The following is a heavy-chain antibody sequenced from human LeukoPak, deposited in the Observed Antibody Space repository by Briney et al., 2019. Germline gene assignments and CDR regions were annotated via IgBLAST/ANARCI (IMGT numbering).Heavy chain of an antibody. J-gene: IGHJ4*02. CDR2: IYYSGSD. D-gene: IGHD2-2*01. V-gene: IGHV4-59*01. Sequence: SETLPLTCTVSGGSISSYYWSWIRQPPGKELEWIVYIYYSGSDNYNPSLKSRVTISVDTSKNQFSLKLSSVTAADTAVYYCARYQRYGDYIDYWGQGTLVTVSS. CDR3: ARYQRYGDYIDY. CDR1: GGSISSYY.